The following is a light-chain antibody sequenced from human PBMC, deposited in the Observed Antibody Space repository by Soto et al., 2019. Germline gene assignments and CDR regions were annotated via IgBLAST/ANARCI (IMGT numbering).Light chain of an antibody. V-gene: IGLV2-11*01. CDR2: DVS. CDR3: CSYAGSSLWV. Sequence: QSALTQPRSVSGSPGQSVTISCTGTSSDVGGHNLVSWYQQHPGKAPKLVIYDVSKWPSGVPDRFFGSKSGNTASLTISGLQDEDEDDYYCCSYAGSSLWVFGGGTKLTVL. J-gene: IGLJ3*02. CDR1: SSDVGGHNL.